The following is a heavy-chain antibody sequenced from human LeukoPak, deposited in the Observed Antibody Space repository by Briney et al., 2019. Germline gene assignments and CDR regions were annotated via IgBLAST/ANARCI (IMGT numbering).Heavy chain of an antibody. J-gene: IGHJ4*02. V-gene: IGHV3-7*01. CDR2: IKQDGSEK. Sequence: PGGSLRLSCAASGFTFSRYWMSWVRQAPGKGLEWVANIKQDGSEKYYVDSVKGRFTISRDNAKNSLYLQMNSLRAEDTAVYYCARVQPLEWLTHSFDYWGKGTLVTVSS. CDR3: ARVQPLEWLTHSFDY. CDR1: GFTFSRYW. D-gene: IGHD3-3*01.